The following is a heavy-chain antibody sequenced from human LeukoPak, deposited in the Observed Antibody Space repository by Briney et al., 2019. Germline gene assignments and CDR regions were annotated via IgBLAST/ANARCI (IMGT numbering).Heavy chain of an antibody. V-gene: IGHV1-2*02. CDR2: INPNSGGT. D-gene: IGHD2-21*02. J-gene: IGHJ6*02. CDR1: GYTLNGYS. Sequence: ASVKVSCKASGYTLNGYSMHWVRQAPGQGLEWMGWINPNSGGTNYAQKFQGRVTMTRDTSISTAYMELSRLRSDDTAVYYCARAVVVTAMGYYYYYGMGVWGQGTTVTVSS. CDR3: ARAVVVTAMGYYYYYGMGV.